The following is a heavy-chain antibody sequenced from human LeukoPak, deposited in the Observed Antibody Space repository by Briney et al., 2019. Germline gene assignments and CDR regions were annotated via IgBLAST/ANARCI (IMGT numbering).Heavy chain of an antibody. CDR1: GFTFSSHA. Sequence: PGGSLRLSCAASGFTFSSHAMYWVRQAPGKGLEYVSGISSNGDSTYYANSVKGRFTISRDNSKNTLYLQMGSLRAEDMAVYYCARCSGGTCYNPLDCWGQGSLVTVSS. D-gene: IGHD2-15*01. CDR2: ISSNGDST. V-gene: IGHV3-64*01. J-gene: IGHJ4*02. CDR3: ARCSGGTCYNPLDC.